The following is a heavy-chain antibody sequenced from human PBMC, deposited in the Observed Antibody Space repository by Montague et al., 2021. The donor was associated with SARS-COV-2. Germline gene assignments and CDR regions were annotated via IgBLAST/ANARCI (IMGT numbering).Heavy chain of an antibody. J-gene: IGHJ6*02. Sequence: SETLSLTCTVSGGSISSSSYYWGWIRQPPGKGLEWIGSIYYSGSTYYNPSLKSRVTISVDTSKNQFSLKLSSVTAADTAVYYCARTSQYCDTTSCYLPNAMDVWGQGTTVTVSS. D-gene: IGHD2-2*01. CDR2: IYYSGST. CDR3: ARTSQYCDTTSCYLPNAMDV. CDR1: GGSISSSSYY. V-gene: IGHV4-39*07.